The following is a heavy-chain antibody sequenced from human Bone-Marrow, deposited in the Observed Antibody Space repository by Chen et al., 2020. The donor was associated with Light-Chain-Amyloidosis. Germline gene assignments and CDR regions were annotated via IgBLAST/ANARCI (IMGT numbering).Heavy chain of an antibody. CDR1: GFTYKKWA. Sequence: EVQMVESGGGLVQPGRSLRLSCVTSGFTYKKWAIHWVRQAPGKGLEWVSGFDYNSGRKDYADSVRGRFPVSSDSSKNSLFLEMNSLRVEDTALYYCTQDGVPGGADFWGPGTMVTVSS. J-gene: IGHJ4*02. V-gene: IGHV3-9*01. CDR2: FDYNSGRK. CDR3: TQDGVPGGADF. D-gene: IGHD1-1*01.